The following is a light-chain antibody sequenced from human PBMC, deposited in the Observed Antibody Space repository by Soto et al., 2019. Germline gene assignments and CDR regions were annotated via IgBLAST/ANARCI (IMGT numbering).Light chain of an antibody. CDR2: EVN. CDR1: ISDVGGYNY. CDR3: SSYTSSSTLEV. V-gene: IGLV2-14*01. J-gene: IGLJ1*01. Sequence: QSALTQPASVSGSPGQSISISCTGTISDVGGYNYVSWYQQHPGKAPKLMFYEVNSRPSGVSNRFSGSKSGNTASLTISGLQAEDEADYYCSSYTSSSTLEVFGTGTKVTVL.